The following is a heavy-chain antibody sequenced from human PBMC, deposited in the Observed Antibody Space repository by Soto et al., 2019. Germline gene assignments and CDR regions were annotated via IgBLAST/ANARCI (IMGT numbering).Heavy chain of an antibody. V-gene: IGHV1-18*01. D-gene: IGHD2-2*01. Sequence: QLQLVQSGAEVKKPGASVKVSCKASGYTFTSYGISWVRQAPGQGLEWMGWISAYNGNRNYVQKLQGRVTMTTDTSTSTAYMELRSLRSDDTAVYYCARLYCISTSCYLGMDVWGQGTTVTVSS. J-gene: IGHJ6*02. CDR1: GYTFTSYG. CDR2: ISAYNGNR. CDR3: ARLYCISTSCYLGMDV.